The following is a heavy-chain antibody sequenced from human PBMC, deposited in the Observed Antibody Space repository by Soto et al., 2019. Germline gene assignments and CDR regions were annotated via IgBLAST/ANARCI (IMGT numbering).Heavy chain of an antibody. CDR2: ISGSGGNT. CDR3: AKCEVLMTTSGGWCNGFDP. J-gene: IGHJ5*02. V-gene: IGHV3-23*01. D-gene: IGHD2-21*01. Sequence: EVQLLESGGSLVQPGGSLRLSCAASGFTFSTFAMNWVRQAPGEGLEWVSSISGSGGNTQYADSVKGRVTISRDNSENTLYLQMNTLRAEDTAVYYCAKCEVLMTTSGGWCNGFDPWDQGTLVIGSS. CDR1: GFTFSTFA.